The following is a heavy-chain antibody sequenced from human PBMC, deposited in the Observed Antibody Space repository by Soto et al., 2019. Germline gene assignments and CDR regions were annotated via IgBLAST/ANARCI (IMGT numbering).Heavy chain of an antibody. Sequence: SETLSLTCTVSGGSISSYYWSWIRQPPGKGLEWIGYIYYSGSTNYNPSLKSRVTISVDTSKNQFSLKLSSVTAADTAVYYCARGGPAGPFDYWGQGTLVTVSS. CDR2: IYYSGST. V-gene: IGHV4-59*01. CDR3: ARGGPAGPFDY. CDR1: GGSISSYY. D-gene: IGHD6-13*01. J-gene: IGHJ4*02.